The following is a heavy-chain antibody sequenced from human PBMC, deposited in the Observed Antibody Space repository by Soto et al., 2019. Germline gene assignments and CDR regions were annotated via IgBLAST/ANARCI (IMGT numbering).Heavy chain of an antibody. D-gene: IGHD6-13*01. CDR3: AKGLSIAAAGTFDY. Sequence: GGSLRLSCAASGFTFASYAMSWVRQAPGKGLEGVSGISGSGGNTYNADSVKGRFTISRDNSKNTLYLDMISLRAEDTAVYYCAKGLSIAAAGTFDYWGQGTLVTVSS. CDR1: GFTFASYA. J-gene: IGHJ4*02. V-gene: IGHV3-23*01. CDR2: ISGSGGNT.